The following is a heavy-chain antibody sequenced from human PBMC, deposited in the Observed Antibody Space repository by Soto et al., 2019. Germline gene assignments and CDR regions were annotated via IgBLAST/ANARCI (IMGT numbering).Heavy chain of an antibody. V-gene: IGHV3-23*01. J-gene: IGHJ4*02. CDR2: VSIGGST. D-gene: IGHD2-15*01. CDR3: AKRRGAGGHFDY. CDR1: GFTFSSYA. Sequence: DVQLLESGGGLVQPEGSLRLSCAASGFTFSSYAMGWVRQGPGKGLEWVAVVSIGGSTHYADSVRGRFTISRDNSKNTLSRPMNSLTAEDTAVYFCAKRRGAGGHFDYWGQGALVTVSS.